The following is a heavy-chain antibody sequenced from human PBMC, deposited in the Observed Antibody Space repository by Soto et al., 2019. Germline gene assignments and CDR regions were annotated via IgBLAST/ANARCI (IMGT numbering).Heavy chain of an antibody. CDR2: IIPIFGTA. V-gene: IGHV1-69*13. CDR3: ARDRRRTYDYGYYYGMDV. D-gene: IGHD4-17*01. Sequence: GASVKVSCKASGGTFSSYAISWVRQAPGQGLEWMGGIIPIFGTANYAQKFQGRVTITADESTSTTYMELSSLRPEDTAVYYCARDRRRTYDYGYYYGMDVWGQGTTVTVSS. J-gene: IGHJ6*02. CDR1: GGTFSSYA.